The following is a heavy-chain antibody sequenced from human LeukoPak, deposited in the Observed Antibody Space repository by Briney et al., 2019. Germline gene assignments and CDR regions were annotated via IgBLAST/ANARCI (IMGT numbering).Heavy chain of an antibody. V-gene: IGHV4-34*01. D-gene: IGHD2-15*01. CDR1: GGSFSGYY. CDR3: VRRGYCSGGSCYDFDY. Sequence: SETLSLTCAVYGGSFSGYYWSWIRQPPGKGLELIGEINHSGSTNYNPSLKSRVTISVDTSKNQFSLKLSSVTAADTAVYYCVRRGYCSGGSCYDFDYWGQGTLVTVSS. CDR2: INHSGST. J-gene: IGHJ4*02.